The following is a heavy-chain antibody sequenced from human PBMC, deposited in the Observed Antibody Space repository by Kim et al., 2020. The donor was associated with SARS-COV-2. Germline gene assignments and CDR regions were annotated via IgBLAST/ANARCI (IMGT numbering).Heavy chain of an antibody. CDR3: ARDPGGGAAADYYYYYGMDV. V-gene: IGHV3-11*06. D-gene: IGHD6-13*01. J-gene: IGHJ6*02. Sequence: RFTISRDNAKNSLYLQMNSLRAEDTAVYYCARDPGGGAAADYYYYYGMDVWGQGTTVTVSS.